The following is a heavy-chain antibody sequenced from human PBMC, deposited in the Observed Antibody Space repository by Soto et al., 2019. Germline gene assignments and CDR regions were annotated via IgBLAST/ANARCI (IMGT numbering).Heavy chain of an antibody. J-gene: IGHJ4*02. CDR1: GYSFTSYW. Sequence: EVQLVQSGAEVKKPGESLKISCEGSGYSFTSYWIAWARQMPGKGLEWMGIIYPGDSITTYSPAFQGQVTISTDKSTFTAYLQWRSLKASDSAIYYCARAPGMADLDSWGQGTLVIVSS. V-gene: IGHV5-51*01. CDR3: ARAPGMADLDS. D-gene: IGHD6-13*01. CDR2: IYPGDSIT.